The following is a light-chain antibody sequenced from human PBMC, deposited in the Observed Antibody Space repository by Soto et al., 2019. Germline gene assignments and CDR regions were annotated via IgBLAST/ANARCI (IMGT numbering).Light chain of an antibody. V-gene: IGKV1-5*01. CDR3: QQYNGYSTWT. J-gene: IGKJ1*01. Sequence: DIQLTQSPSTLSASVGDRITLTCRASQSINIWLAWYQQTPGKAPKILIFDASRLATGVPSRFSGSGSGTEFTLTLSGLQTDDFATYDCQQYNGYSTWTFGQGTRVETK. CDR2: DAS. CDR1: QSINIW.